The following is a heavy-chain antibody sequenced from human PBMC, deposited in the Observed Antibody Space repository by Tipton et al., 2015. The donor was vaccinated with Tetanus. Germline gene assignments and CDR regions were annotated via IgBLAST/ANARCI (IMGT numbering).Heavy chain of an antibody. CDR2: XXXXXXXX. CDR3: ARGGTMDY. J-gene: IGHJ4*02. D-gene: IGHD1-1*01. Sequence: QSGPEVKKPGASVKVSCKASGYTFTSFGINWVRXXXXXXXXXMXXXXXXXXXXXXAQNLQGRVIXXTDTSTLTAYMELMSLRSDDTAVYXCARGGTMDYWXQXXLVTVSA. CDR1: GYTFTSFG. V-gene: IGHV1-18*01.